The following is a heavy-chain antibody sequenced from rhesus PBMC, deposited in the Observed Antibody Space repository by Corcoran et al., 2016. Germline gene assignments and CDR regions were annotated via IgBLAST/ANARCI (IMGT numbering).Heavy chain of an antibody. D-gene: IGHD3-34*01. V-gene: IGHV4S10*01. CDR2: IYGSSTST. Sequence: QVQLQESGPGVVKPSETLFLTCAVSGGSISDSYRWSWIRQPPGKGLEWIGYIYGSSTSTNYNPSLKSRVTISKDTSKNQFSLKLSSVTAADTAVYYCAIWGDYFDTDYWGQGVLVTVSS. CDR3: AIWGDYFDTDY. J-gene: IGHJ4*01. CDR1: GGSISDSYR.